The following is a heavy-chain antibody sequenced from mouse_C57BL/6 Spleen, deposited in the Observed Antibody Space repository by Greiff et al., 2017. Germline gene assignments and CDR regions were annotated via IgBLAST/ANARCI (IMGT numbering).Heavy chain of an antibody. J-gene: IGHJ4*01. V-gene: IGHV5-4*01. D-gene: IGHD4-1*01. CDR1: GFTFSSYA. CDR3: ASLGSYAMDY. Sequence: EVQLVESGGGLVKPGGSLKLSCAASGFTFSSYAMSWVRQTPEKRLEWVATISDGGSYTYYPDNVQGRFTISRDNAKNNLYLQMSHLKSEDTAMYYGASLGSYAMDYWGQGTSVTVSS. CDR2: ISDGGSYT.